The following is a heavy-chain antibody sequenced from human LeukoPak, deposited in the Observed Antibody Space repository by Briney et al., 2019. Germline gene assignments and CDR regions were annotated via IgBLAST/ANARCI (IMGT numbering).Heavy chain of an antibody. CDR1: GFTFSTYA. CDR3: AKAGSIRFDY. D-gene: IGHD1-26*01. J-gene: IGHJ4*02. CDR2: ISWNSGSI. Sequence: GGSLRLSCAASGFTFSTYAMTWVRQAPGKGLEWVSGISWNSGSIGYADSVKGRFTISRDNAKNSLYLQMNSLRAEDTAVYYCAKAGSIRFDYWGQGTLVTVSS. V-gene: IGHV3-9*01.